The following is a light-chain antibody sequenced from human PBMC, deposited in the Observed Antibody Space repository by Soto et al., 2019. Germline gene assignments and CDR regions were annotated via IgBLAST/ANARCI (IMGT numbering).Light chain of an antibody. V-gene: IGLV1-40*01. CDR1: SSNIGAGYD. J-gene: IGLJ1*01. CDR2: ANN. CDR3: QSYDPNLRGV. Sequence: QSVLTQPPSVSGAPGQRVTISCTGSSSNIGAGYDVHWYQQFPGTAPKLLIYANNNRPSGVPDRFSASKSGTSASLAITSLQAYDVADYYCQSYDPNLRGVFGTGTKLTV.